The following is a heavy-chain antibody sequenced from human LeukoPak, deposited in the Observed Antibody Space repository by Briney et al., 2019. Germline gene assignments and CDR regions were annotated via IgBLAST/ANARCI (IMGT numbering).Heavy chain of an antibody. D-gene: IGHD4-11*01. Sequence: GGSLRFSCAASGFTFSSYSMNWVRQAPGKGLEWVSSISSSSSYIYYADSVKGRFTISRDNAKNSLYMQMNSLRAEDTALYYCARDPYSGLFDYWGQGTLVTVSS. CDR1: GFTFSSYS. V-gene: IGHV3-21*01. J-gene: IGHJ4*02. CDR3: ARDPYSGLFDY. CDR2: ISSSSSYI.